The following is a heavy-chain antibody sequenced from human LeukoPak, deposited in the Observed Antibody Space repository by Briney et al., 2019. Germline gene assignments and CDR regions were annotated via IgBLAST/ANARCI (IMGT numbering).Heavy chain of an antibody. CDR1: GYTFTSYY. J-gene: IGHJ4*02. D-gene: IGHD4-17*01. Sequence: ASVKVSCKASGYTFTSYYMHWVRQAPGQGLEWMGIINPSGGSTSYAQKFQGRVTMTRDMSTSTVYMELSSLRSEDTAVYYCAREGTVRAHDYWGQGTLVTVSS. CDR2: INPSGGST. V-gene: IGHV1-46*01. CDR3: AREGTVRAHDY.